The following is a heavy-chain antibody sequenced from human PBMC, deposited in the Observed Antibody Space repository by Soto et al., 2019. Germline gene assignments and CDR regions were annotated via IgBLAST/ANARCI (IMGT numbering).Heavy chain of an antibody. CDR2: MGGSGRST. CDR1: GFTFSSYA. Sequence: HPGGSLRLSCAASGFTFSSYAMTWVRQAPGKGLEWVSSMGGSGRSTYYTDSVKGRFTISRDNSKNTLYLQMNSLRAEDTAVYYCAKDLKVWGSYRYFFDYWGQGTLVTVSS. D-gene: IGHD3-16*02. J-gene: IGHJ4*02. CDR3: AKDLKVWGSYRYFFDY. V-gene: IGHV3-23*01.